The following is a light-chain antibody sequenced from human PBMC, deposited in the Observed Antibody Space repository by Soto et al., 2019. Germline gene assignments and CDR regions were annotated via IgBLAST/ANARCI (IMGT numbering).Light chain of an antibody. CDR2: GAS. V-gene: IGKV3-20*01. J-gene: IGKJ1*01. CDR1: QSVGSS. Sequence: TQSPATLSVSPGERVTLSCRTSQSVGSSLAWYQQVPGQAPRLLIYGASSRETGISDRFSGGGSGTDFTLTISRLEPEDFAVYYCQDYGSSAWTFGQGTKVDIK. CDR3: QDYGSSAWT.